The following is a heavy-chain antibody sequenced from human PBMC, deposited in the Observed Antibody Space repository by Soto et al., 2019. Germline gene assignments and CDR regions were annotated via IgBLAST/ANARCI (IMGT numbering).Heavy chain of an antibody. CDR2: IIPIFGTA. CDR1: GGTFSSYA. D-gene: IGHD6-19*01. J-gene: IGHJ2*01. Sequence: QVQLVQSGAEVKKPGSSVKVSCKASGGTFSSYAISWVRQAPGQGLEWMGGIIPIFGTANYAQKFQGRVTTTADESPSTAHMGLSSLRSEDTAVYYCARGQIAVAGHSYWYFDLWGRGTLVTVSS. V-gene: IGHV1-69*12. CDR3: ARGQIAVAGHSYWYFDL.